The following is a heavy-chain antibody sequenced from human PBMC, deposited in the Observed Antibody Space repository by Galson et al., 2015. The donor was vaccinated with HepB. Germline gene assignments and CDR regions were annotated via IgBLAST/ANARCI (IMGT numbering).Heavy chain of an antibody. CDR3: ARENEVQGIFGVVTYRYYFDY. CDR2: ISYDGSNK. V-gene: IGHV3-30-3*01. J-gene: IGHJ4*02. Sequence: SLRLSCAASGFTFSSYAMHWVRQAPGKGLEWVAVISYDGSNKYYADSVKGRFTISRDNSKNTLYLQMNSLRAEDTAVYYCARENEVQGIFGVVTYRYYFDYWGQGTLVTVSS. CDR1: GFTFSSYA. D-gene: IGHD3-3*01.